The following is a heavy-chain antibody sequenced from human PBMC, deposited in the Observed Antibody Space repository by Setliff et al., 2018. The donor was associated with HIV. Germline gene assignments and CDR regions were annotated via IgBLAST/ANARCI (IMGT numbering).Heavy chain of an antibody. Sequence: SETLSLTCTVSGGSINSTSYYWGWIRQPPGNGLEWIGSIYHTGSTYYKPSLKSRVTISVDTSKNQFSLRLSSVTAADTAVYYCAKNLGVGEYSASEDAFDIWGQGIMVTVSS. CDR2: IYHTGST. V-gene: IGHV4-39*01. CDR3: AKNLGVGEYSASEDAFDI. CDR1: GGSINSTSYY. J-gene: IGHJ3*02. D-gene: IGHD1-26*01.